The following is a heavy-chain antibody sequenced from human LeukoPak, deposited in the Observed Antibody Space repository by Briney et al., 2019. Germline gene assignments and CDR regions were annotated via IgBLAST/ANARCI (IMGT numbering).Heavy chain of an antibody. CDR2: IHYSGST. V-gene: IGHV4-39*01. CDR1: VDSISSNIPY. Sequence: PSETLSLTCTVSVDSISSNIPYWAWIPHPQGKGLEWIGSIHYSGSTFYSPSLKSRVTISADTSKNQFSLILTSVTASDTAVYYCAREEASVGDYWGQGILVTVSS. CDR3: AREEASVGDY. J-gene: IGHJ4*02. D-gene: IGHD2-21*01.